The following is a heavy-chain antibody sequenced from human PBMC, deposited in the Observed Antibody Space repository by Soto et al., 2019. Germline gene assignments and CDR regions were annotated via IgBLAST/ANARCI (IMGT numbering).Heavy chain of an antibody. CDR1: GYTFTGYY. Sequence: ASVKVSCKASGYTFTGYYMHWVRQAPGQGLEWMGWINPNSGGTNYAQKFQGWVTMTRDTSISTAYMELSRLRSDDTAVYYCARGRIHQGDYYYYYMDVWSKGTTVTVSS. V-gene: IGHV1-2*04. CDR3: ARGRIHQGDYYYYYMDV. CDR2: INPNSGGT. D-gene: IGHD1-20*01. J-gene: IGHJ6*03.